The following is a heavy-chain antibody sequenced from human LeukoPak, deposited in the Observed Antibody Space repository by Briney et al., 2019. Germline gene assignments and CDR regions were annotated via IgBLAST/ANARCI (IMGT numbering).Heavy chain of an antibody. J-gene: IGHJ5*02. CDR2: ISGSGATP. CDR1: GVTLSSHG. D-gene: IGHD3-3*01. V-gene: IGHV3-23*01. Sequence: PVRSLRLSCAASGVTLSSHGMNWVRQAPGKGLEWVSGISGSGATPYYADSVKGRSTISRDNSKKTLYLQMHNLRAGDTAVYYFAKDGNYISFSSWGQGTLVTVSS. CDR3: AKDGNYISFSS.